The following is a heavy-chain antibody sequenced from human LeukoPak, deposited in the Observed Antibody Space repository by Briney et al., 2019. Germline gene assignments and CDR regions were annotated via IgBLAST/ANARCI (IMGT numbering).Heavy chain of an antibody. CDR3: ARDRGRVPFDY. CDR2: INHSGST. V-gene: IGHV4-34*01. J-gene: IGHJ4*02. CDR1: GGSFSGYY. Sequence: SETLSLTCAVYGGSFSGYYWSWIRQPPGKGLEWIGEINHSGSTNYNPSLKSRVTISVDTSKNQFSLKLSSVTAADTAVYYCARDRGRVPFDYWGQGTLVTVSS.